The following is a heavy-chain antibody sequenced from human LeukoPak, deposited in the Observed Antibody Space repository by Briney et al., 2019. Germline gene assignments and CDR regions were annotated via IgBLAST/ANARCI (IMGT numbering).Heavy chain of an antibody. CDR1: GGSISSYY. V-gene: IGHV4-59*08. CDR2: IYYSGST. J-gene: IGHJ3*02. CDR3: ARLEPVTNDAFDI. Sequence: SETLSLTCTVSGGSISSYYWSWIRQPPGKGLEWIGYIYYSGSTNYNPSLKSRVTISVDTSKNQFPLKLSSVTAADTAVYYCARLEPVTNDAFDIWGQGTMVTVSS. D-gene: IGHD4-17*01.